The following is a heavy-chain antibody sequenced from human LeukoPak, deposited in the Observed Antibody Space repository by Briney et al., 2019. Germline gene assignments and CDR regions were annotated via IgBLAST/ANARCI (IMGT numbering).Heavy chain of an antibody. CDR1: GFTFSSYG. CDR2: ISGSGGST. J-gene: IGHJ6*03. D-gene: IGHD2-15*01. CDR3: AKGCSGGSCYDYYYYYYTDV. Sequence: GGTLRLSCAASGFTFSSYGMSWVRQAPGKGLEWVSAISGSGGSTYYADSVKGRFSISRDNSKNTLYLQMNSLRAEDTAVYYCAKGCSGGSCYDYYYYYYTDVWGKGTTVTISS. V-gene: IGHV3-23*01.